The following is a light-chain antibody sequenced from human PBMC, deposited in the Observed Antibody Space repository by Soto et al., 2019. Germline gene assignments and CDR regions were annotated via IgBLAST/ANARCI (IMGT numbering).Light chain of an antibody. CDR1: QNINTL. CDR3: QQFHTYYT. CDR2: DAS. Sequence: DIEMTQSPSTLSAYVGDRVTITCRASQNINTLLAWYQQKQGRAPKLLIYDASRLESGVPSRFSGSGFGTEFTLSISSLQPDDFATYYCQQFHTYYTFGQGTNVHIK. J-gene: IGKJ2*01. V-gene: IGKV1-5*01.